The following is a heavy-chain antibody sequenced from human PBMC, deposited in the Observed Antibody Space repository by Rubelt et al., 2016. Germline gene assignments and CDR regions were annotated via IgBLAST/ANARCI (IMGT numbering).Heavy chain of an antibody. Sequence: GGSLRLSCAASGFTFTNTWMSWVRQAPGKGLEWVGHVKSRSDGGTTEYAAFVKGRFTISRDDSRKMLFLQMSSLKTEDTAVYYCTSRLVVVSSDDAFDIWGQGTMVTVSS. CDR3: TSRLVVVSSDDAFDI. CDR2: VKSRSDGGTT. V-gene: IGHV3-15*01. D-gene: IGHD2-15*01. CDR1: GFTFTNTW. J-gene: IGHJ3*02.